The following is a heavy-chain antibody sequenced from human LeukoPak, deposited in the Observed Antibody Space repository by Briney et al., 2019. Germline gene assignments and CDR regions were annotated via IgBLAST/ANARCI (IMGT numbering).Heavy chain of an antibody. V-gene: IGHV3-7*01. CDR3: ARDRGYNSFDY. CDR2: INPDGSVK. Sequence: GGSLRLSCAASGVTFSSLWMTWVRQAPGKGLEWVANINPDGSVKNYVDSMGGRFTISRDNAKNSLYLQMNSLRAEDTAAYYCARDRGYNSFDYWGQGTLVTVSS. J-gene: IGHJ4*02. D-gene: IGHD3-10*01. CDR1: GVTFSSLW.